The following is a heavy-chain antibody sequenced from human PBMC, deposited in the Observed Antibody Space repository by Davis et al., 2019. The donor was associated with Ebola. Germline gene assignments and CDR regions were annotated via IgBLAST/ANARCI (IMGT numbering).Heavy chain of an antibody. Sequence: GESLKISCAASGFTFSKSWMAWVRQAPGKGLEWLANMLHDGSEKYSAGPVKGRFTISRDNARNSFYLQMNSLRVEDTAVYYCARDHYWKLDYWGQGILVTVSS. CDR1: GFTFSKSW. CDR3: ARDHYWKLDY. V-gene: IGHV3-7*01. D-gene: IGHD1-1*01. CDR2: MLHDGSEK. J-gene: IGHJ4*02.